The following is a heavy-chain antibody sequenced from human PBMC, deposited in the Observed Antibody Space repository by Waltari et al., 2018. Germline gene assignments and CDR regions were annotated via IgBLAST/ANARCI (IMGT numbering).Heavy chain of an antibody. CDR3: AKSFQYSSGWYFYY. V-gene: IGHV3-23*04. CDR2: ISGSGGSK. Sequence: EVQLVESGGGLVQPGGSLRLSCAASGFTFSSYAMNWVRQAPGKGLEWVSAISGSGGSKYDADSVKGRFTISRDNSKNTLYLQMNSLRAEDTAVYYCAKSFQYSSGWYFYYWGQGTLVTVSS. D-gene: IGHD6-19*01. J-gene: IGHJ4*02. CDR1: GFTFSSYA.